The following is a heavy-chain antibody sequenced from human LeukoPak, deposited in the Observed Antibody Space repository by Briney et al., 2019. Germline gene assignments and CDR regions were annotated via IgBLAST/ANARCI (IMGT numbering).Heavy chain of an antibody. Sequence: GGSLRLSCAASGFTFSDYYMSWIRQAPGRGLEWVSYISTGSSYTNYADSVKGRFTISRDNAKNSLYLQMNSLRAEDTAVYYCASPRSGQSFDIWGQGTMVTVSS. D-gene: IGHD6-19*01. CDR3: ASPRSGQSFDI. CDR2: ISTGSSYT. V-gene: IGHV3-11*03. J-gene: IGHJ3*02. CDR1: GFTFSDYY.